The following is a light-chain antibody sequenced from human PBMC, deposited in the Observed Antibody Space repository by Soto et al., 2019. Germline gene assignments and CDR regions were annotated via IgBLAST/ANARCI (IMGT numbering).Light chain of an antibody. CDR3: CSYAGSCSINWV. J-gene: IGLJ3*02. CDR1: SSDVGGYNY. CDR2: DVS. V-gene: IGLV2-11*01. Sequence: QSVLTQPRSVSGSPGQSVTISCIGTSSDVGGYNYVSWYQQHPGKAPKLMIYDVSKRPSGVPDRFSGSKSGNTAALTISGLQAEDEADYYCCSYAGSCSINWVFGGGTKVTVL.